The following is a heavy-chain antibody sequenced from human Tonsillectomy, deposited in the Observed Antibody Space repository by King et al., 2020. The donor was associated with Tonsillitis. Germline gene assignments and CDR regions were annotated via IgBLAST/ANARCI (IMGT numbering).Heavy chain of an antibody. CDR3: ARDRGAGMEY. D-gene: IGHD3-10*01. Sequence: VQLVESGGGVVQPGRSLRLSCAASGFTFSSYGIHWFRQAPGKGLGWVAVVCYDGTNKYYPDSAKGRFTISRDNSKNTVYLQMNSLRAEDTAVYYWARDRGAGMEYWGQGTLVTVSS. CDR1: GFTFSSYG. V-gene: IGHV3-33*01. J-gene: IGHJ4*02. CDR2: VCYDGTNK.